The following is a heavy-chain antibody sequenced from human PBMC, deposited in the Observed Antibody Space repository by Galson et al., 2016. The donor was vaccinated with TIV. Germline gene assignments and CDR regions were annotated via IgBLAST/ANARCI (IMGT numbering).Heavy chain of an antibody. J-gene: IGHJ3*02. D-gene: IGHD5-12*01. V-gene: IGHV4-38-2*01. CDR3: VRKATSGGYVFDI. CDR1: GYSISSGYY. CDR2: ICHTETT. Sequence: SETLSLTCAVSGYSISSGYYWGWVRQPPGKGLEWLGNICHTETTYYNPSLKSRVSISVDTSKNQFSLRLSSVTAADTAVYYCVRKATSGGYVFDIWGQGTMVTVSS.